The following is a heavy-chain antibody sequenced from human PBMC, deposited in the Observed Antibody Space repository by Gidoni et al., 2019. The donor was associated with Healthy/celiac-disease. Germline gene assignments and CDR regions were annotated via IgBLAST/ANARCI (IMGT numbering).Heavy chain of an antibody. CDR1: GYTFTDSY. CDR3: ARGYYDILTGPQAPAFDI. CDR2: INPNSGGT. D-gene: IGHD3-9*01. J-gene: IGHJ3*02. V-gene: IGHV1-2*04. Sequence: QVQLVQSGAEVKTPAASLKISCKASGYTFTDSYMHWLRQAPGQGIEWMGWINPNSGGTNYAQKFQGWVTMTRDTSISTAYMELSRLRSDDTAVYYCARGYYDILTGPQAPAFDIWGQGTMVTVSS.